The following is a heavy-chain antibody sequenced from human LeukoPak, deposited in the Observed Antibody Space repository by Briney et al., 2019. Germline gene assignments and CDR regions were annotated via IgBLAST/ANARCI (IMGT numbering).Heavy chain of an antibody. V-gene: IGHV2-5*01. CDR3: SHSLRFYDFSTGYYPHRDY. Sequence: ESGPTLVNPTQTLTLTCTFSGFSLRTSGGGVGWIRQPPGKALEWLALIYWNDDKHYSPSLKTRLSISKDTSRNQVVLTMTNMDPVDTGTYFCSHSLRFYDFSTGYYPHRDYWGQGTLVTVSS. CDR1: GFSLRTSGGG. D-gene: IGHD3-3*01. J-gene: IGHJ4*02. CDR2: IYWNDDK.